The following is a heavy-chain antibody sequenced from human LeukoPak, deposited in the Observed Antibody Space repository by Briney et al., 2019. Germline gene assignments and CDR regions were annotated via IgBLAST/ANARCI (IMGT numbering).Heavy chain of an antibody. CDR2: IISIGSTI. J-gene: IGHJ6*04. D-gene: IGHD3-10*02. CDR1: GFTFTGYS. Sequence: GGSLRLSCAAPGFTFTGYSMNSVRQAPGKGLEWVSYIISIGSTIHYADSVKGRFTISRDNATNSLYLQMNSLRAQDTALYNCAELGITMIGGVWGKGTTGTISS. CDR3: AELGITMIGGV. V-gene: IGHV3-48*04.